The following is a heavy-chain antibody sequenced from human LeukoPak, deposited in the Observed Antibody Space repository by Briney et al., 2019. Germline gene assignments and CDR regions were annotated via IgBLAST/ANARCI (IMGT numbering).Heavy chain of an antibody. CDR2: INHSGST. V-gene: IGHV4-34*01. D-gene: IGHD2-2*01. Sequence: PSETLSLTCAVYGGSFSGYYWSWIRQPPGKGLEWIGEINHSGSTNYNPSLKSRVTISVDTSKNQFSLKLSSVTAADTAVYYCARSYCSSTSCYGWGAQNWFDPWGQGTLVTVSS. CDR3: ARSYCSSTSCYGWGAQNWFDP. CDR1: GGSFSGYY. J-gene: IGHJ5*02.